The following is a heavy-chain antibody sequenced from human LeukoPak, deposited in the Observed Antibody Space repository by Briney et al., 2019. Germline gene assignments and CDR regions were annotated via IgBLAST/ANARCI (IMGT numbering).Heavy chain of an antibody. Sequence: RGSLRLSCAASGFTFSSYSMNWVRQAPGKGLEWVSYISSSSSTIYYADSVKGRFTISRDNAKNSLYLQMNSLRAEDTAVYYCARERMTTVTPGGDYWGQGTLVTVSS. J-gene: IGHJ4*02. D-gene: IGHD4-17*01. CDR3: ARERMTTVTPGGDY. CDR1: GFTFSSYS. V-gene: IGHV3-48*04. CDR2: ISSSSSTI.